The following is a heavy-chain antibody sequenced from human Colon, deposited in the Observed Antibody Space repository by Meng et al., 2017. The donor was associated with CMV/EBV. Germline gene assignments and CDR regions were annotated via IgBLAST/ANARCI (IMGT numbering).Heavy chain of an antibody. Sequence: GTFSSNAISWVRQAPGQGLEWLGGIIPIFGTANYAQKFQGRVTITTDESTSTAYMELSSLRSEDTAGYFCARDVVEGIAASGPFDSWGQGTLVTVSS. J-gene: IGHJ5*01. D-gene: IGHD6-13*01. CDR2: IIPIFGTA. V-gene: IGHV1-69*05. CDR3: ARDVVEGIAASGPFDS. CDR1: GTFSSNA.